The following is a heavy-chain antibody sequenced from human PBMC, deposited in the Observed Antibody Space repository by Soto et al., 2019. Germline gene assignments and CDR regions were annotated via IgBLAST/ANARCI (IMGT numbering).Heavy chain of an antibody. CDR1: GGSISSSSYY. CDR3: ARHVPPRAAAGYYYGMDV. D-gene: IGHD6-13*01. V-gene: IGHV4-39*01. Sequence: SETLSLTCTVSGGSISSSSYYWGWIRQPPGKGLEWIGSIYYSGSTYYNPSLKSRVTISVDTSKNQFSLKLSSVTAADTAVYYCARHVPPRAAAGYYYGMDVWGQGTTVTVSS. J-gene: IGHJ6*02. CDR2: IYYSGST.